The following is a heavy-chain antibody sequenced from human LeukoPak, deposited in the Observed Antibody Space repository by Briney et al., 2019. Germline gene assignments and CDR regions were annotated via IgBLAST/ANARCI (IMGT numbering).Heavy chain of an antibody. CDR2: IYTSGST. CDR1: GGSISSYY. CDR3: ARGIAVRHTFYYFDY. V-gene: IGHV4-4*07. D-gene: IGHD6-19*01. Sequence: SETLSLTCTVSGGSISSYYWSWIRQPAGKGLEWIGRIYTSGSTNYNPSLKSRVTMSVDTSKNQFSLKLSSVTAADTAVYYCARGIAVRHTFYYFDYWGQGTLVTVSS. J-gene: IGHJ4*02.